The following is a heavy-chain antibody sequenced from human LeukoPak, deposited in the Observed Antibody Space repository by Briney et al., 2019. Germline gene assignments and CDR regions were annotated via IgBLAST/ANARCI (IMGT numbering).Heavy chain of an antibody. CDR3: AKDKYSPFDY. CDR2: ISDTGGNT. V-gene: IGHV3-23*01. Sequence: GGSLRLSCAASGFTFRSYAMSWVRQAPGKGLEWVSVISDTGGNTYNADSVKGRFTISRDNSKNTLYLQMNSLRAEDTAVYYCAKDKYSPFDYWGQGTLVTVSS. D-gene: IGHD5-18*01. J-gene: IGHJ4*02. CDR1: GFTFRSYA.